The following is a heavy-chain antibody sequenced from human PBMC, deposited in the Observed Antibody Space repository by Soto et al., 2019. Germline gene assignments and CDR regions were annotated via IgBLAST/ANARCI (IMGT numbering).Heavy chain of an antibody. Sequence: QVQLVQSGAEVKKPGSSVKVSCKASGGTFSSYAISWVRQAPGQGLEWMGGIIPIVGTANYAQKFQGRVTITADESTSTAYMELSSLRSEDTAVYYCASPDFVYYGSGSYPTYYYYGMDVWGQGTTVTVSS. D-gene: IGHD3-10*01. CDR2: IIPIVGTA. V-gene: IGHV1-69*01. CDR3: ASPDFVYYGSGSYPTYYYYGMDV. J-gene: IGHJ6*02. CDR1: GGTFSSYA.